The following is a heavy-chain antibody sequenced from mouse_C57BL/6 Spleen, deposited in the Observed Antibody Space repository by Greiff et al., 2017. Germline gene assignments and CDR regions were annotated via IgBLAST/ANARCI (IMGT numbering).Heavy chain of an antibody. CDR1: GYTFTSYW. CDR2: IYPSDSET. D-gene: IGHD3-2*02. J-gene: IGHJ4*01. CDR3: ARLRDDYAMDY. V-gene: IGHV1-61*01. Sequence: QVQLQQPGAELVRPGSSVKLSCKASGYTFTSYWMDWVKQRPGQGLEWIGNIYPSDSETHYNQKFKDKATLTVDKSSSTAYMQLSSLTSEDSAVYYCARLRDDYAMDYWGQGTSVTVSS.